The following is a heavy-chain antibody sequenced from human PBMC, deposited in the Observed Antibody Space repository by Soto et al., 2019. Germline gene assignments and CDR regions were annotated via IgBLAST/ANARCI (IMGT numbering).Heavy chain of an antibody. Sequence: ASVKVSCKASGFTFTCSAVQWVRQARGQRLEWIGWIVVGSGNTNYAQKFQERVTITRDMSTSTAYMELSSLRSEDTAVYYCAADLYYDSSGYYPYYYGMDVWAQGTTVTVSS. V-gene: IGHV1-58*01. CDR2: IVVGSGNT. CDR1: GFTFTCSA. D-gene: IGHD3-22*01. CDR3: AADLYYDSSGYYPYYYGMDV. J-gene: IGHJ6*02.